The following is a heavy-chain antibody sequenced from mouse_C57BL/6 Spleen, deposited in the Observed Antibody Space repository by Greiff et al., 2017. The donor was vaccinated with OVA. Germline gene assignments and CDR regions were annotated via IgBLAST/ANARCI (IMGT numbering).Heavy chain of an antibody. CDR1: GYSITSGYY. V-gene: IGHV3-6*01. CDR2: ISYDGSN. CDR3: AGHYYGTSY. J-gene: IGHJ3*01. Sequence: VQLKESGPGLVKPSQSLSLTCSVTGYSITSGYYWNWIRQFPGNKLEWLGYISYDGSNNYNPSLKNRISITRDTSKNQFFLKLNSVTTEDTATYYCAGHYYGTSYWGQGTLVTVSA. D-gene: IGHD1-1*01.